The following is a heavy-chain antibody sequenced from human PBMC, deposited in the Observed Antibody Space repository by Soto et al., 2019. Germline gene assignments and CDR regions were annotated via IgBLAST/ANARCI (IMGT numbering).Heavy chain of an antibody. Sequence: GGSLRLSCAASGFTFSSYAMSWVRQAPGKGLEWVSAISGSGGSTYYADSVKGRFTISRDNSKNTLYLQMNSLRAEDTAVYYCAKDKGPPNNIIVVSFGYWGQGTLVTVSS. CDR2: ISGSGGST. J-gene: IGHJ4*02. CDR1: GFTFSSYA. D-gene: IGHD3-22*01. CDR3: AKDKGPPNNIIVVSFGY. V-gene: IGHV3-23*01.